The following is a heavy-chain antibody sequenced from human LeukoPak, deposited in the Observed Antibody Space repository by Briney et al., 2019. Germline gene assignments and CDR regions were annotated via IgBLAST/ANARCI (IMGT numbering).Heavy chain of an antibody. J-gene: IGHJ4*02. CDR1: GGSFSGYY. CDR3: ARSMGARPFFDY. D-gene: IGHD1-26*01. CDR2: INHSGST. V-gene: IGHV4-34*01. Sequence: PSETLSLTCAVYGGSFSGYYWSWSRQPPGKGLEWIGEINHSGSTNYNPSLKSRVTISVDTSKNQFSLKLSSVTAADTAVYYCARSMGARPFFDYWGQGTLVTVSS.